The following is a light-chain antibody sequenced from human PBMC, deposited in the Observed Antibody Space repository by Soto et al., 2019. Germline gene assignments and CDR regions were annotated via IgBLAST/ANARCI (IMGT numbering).Light chain of an antibody. V-gene: IGKV1-5*03. J-gene: IGKJ4*01. CDR1: QSISSR. CDR2: KAS. CDR3: QQYNSYWLT. Sequence: DIQMTQSPSTLSASVGDRVTITCRASQSISSRLAWYQQKPGKAPKLLIYKASSLESGVRSRFSGSGSGTEFTLTISSLQPDDFATYYCQQYNSYWLTFGGGTKVEIK.